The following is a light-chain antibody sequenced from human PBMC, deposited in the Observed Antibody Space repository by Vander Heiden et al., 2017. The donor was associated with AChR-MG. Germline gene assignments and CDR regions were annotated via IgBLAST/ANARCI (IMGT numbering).Light chain of an antibody. J-gene: IGLJ2*01. CDR2: RNN. Sequence: QSVLTQPPSASGTPGQRVTIACSGRSSNIGSNYVYWYQQLPGTAPNLLIYRNNQRPSGGPDRSSGSKSGTSASLAISGLRSEDEADYYCAAWEDSLRGVFGGGTKLTVL. CDR1: SSNIGSNY. CDR3: AAWEDSLRGV. V-gene: IGLV1-47*01.